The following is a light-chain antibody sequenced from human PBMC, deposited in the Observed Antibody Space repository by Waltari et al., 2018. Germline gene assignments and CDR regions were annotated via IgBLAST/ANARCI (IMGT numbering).Light chain of an antibody. CDR2: GAS. J-gene: IGKJ2*01. Sequence: ELLMPQSPATLSVSPGERPTSSCRASQSVSSNFAWYQQKPGQAPRLLIYGASTRATGIPARFSGSGSGTEFTLTISSLQSEDFAVYYCQQYNNWPFTFGQGTKLEIK. CDR1: QSVSSN. CDR3: QQYNNWPFT. V-gene: IGKV3-15*01.